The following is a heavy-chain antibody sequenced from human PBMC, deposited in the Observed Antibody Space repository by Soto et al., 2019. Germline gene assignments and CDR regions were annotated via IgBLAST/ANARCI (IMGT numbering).Heavy chain of an antibody. CDR1: GFTFSSYA. J-gene: IGHJ1*01. D-gene: IGHD4-17*01. Sequence: GGSLRLSCAASGFTFSSYAMSWVRQAPGKGLEWVSAISGSGGSTYYADSVKGRFTISRDNSKNTLYLQMNSLRAEDTAVYYCAKDLGYGDYASYFQHWGQGTLVTVSS. CDR3: AKDLGYGDYASYFQH. V-gene: IGHV3-23*01. CDR2: ISGSGGST.